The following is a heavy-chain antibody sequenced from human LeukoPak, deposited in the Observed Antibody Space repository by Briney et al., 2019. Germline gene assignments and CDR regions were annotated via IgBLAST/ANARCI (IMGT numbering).Heavy chain of an antibody. CDR2: IKSKTEGGTT. D-gene: IGHD1-26*01. V-gene: IGHV3-15*01. Sequence: PGGSLRLSCAASGLIFSNARMTWVRLAPGKGLEWVGRIKSKTEGGTTDYAAPVKGRFSISRDGSQNTLYLQMNSLKTEDTAVYYCTTDQWEVPHSFDYWGPGTLVNVSS. J-gene: IGHJ4*02. CDR3: TTDQWEVPHSFDY. CDR1: GLIFSNAR.